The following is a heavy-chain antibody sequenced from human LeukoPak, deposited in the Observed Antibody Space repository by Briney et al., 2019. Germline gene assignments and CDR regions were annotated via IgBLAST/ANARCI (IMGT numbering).Heavy chain of an antibody. Sequence: GGSLRLSCVRSGLALRNDHVTGVREAPGKGLEWVADFNERDEGNYADSVRGRFTISRDNAKNSLYLQMNRLRPEDTAMYYCAATGRWGQGTLVSVSS. CDR3: AATGR. CDR1: GLALRNDH. V-gene: IGHV3-48*04. J-gene: IGHJ4*02. D-gene: IGHD3-10*01. CDR2: FNERDEG.